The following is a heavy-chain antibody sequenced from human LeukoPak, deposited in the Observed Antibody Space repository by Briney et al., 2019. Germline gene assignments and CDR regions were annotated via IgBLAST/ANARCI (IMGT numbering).Heavy chain of an antibody. Sequence: GGSLRLSCAASGCTFSSYDMHWVRHPTAKGLEWVSGIGTAGETYYPGSVKGRFTISRENAKNSLYLQMNTLRAGDTAVYYCARGRSLDVWGKGTTVTVSS. CDR1: GCTFSSYD. CDR2: IGTAGET. CDR3: ARGRSLDV. J-gene: IGHJ6*04. V-gene: IGHV3-13*01.